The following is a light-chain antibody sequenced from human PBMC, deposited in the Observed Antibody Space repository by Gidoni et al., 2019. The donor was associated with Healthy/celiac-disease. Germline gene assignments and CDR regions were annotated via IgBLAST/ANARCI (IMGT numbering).Light chain of an antibody. CDR2: GAS. Sequence: ELVMTQSPATLSVSPGERATLSCRASQRVSSNFAWYQQKPGQAPRLLIYGASTRATGIPARFSGSGSGTEFTLTISSLQSEDFAVYYCQQYNNWPRTFGQGTKVEIK. J-gene: IGKJ1*01. CDR3: QQYNNWPRT. V-gene: IGKV3D-15*01. CDR1: QRVSSN.